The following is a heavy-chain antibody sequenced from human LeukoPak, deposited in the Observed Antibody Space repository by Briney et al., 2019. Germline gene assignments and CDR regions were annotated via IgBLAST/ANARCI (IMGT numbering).Heavy chain of an antibody. CDR2: INPNSGGT. Sequence: GASVKVSCKASGYTFTGYYVHWVRQAPGQGLEWMGWINPNSGGTNYAQKFQGRVTMTRDTSISTAYMELSRLRSDDTAVYYCARVIVLMVYASRYFDYWGQGTLVTVSS. CDR3: ARVIVLMVYASRYFDY. D-gene: IGHD2-8*01. V-gene: IGHV1-2*02. CDR1: GYTFTGYY. J-gene: IGHJ4*02.